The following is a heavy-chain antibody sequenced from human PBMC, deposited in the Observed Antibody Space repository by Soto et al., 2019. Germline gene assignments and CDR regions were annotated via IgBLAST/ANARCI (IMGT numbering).Heavy chain of an antibody. CDR3: ATQRQVGYSSSGEDWFDP. V-gene: IGHV1-24*01. CDR1: GYTLTELS. Sequence: ASVKVSCKVSGYTLTELSMHWVRQAPGKGLEWMGGFDPEDGETIYAQKFQGRVTMTEDTSTDTAYMELSSLRSEDTAVYYCATQRQVGYSSSGEDWFDPWGQGTLVTVSS. CDR2: FDPEDGET. D-gene: IGHD6-6*01. J-gene: IGHJ5*02.